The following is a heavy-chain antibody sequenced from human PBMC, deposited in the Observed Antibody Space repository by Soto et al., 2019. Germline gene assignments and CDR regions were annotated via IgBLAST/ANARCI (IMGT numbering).Heavy chain of an antibody. V-gene: IGHV5-51*01. CDR3: ARIGGIVDTGTWIH. D-gene: IGHD1-26*01. Sequence: PXAVLNISFNASGYMFSTYGIGWVGQRPGKGPEWMAIIYPGDSDTRENPSFQGQVTISADKSSNTVHLQWRSLKASDTAIYYCARIGGIVDTGTWIHWGQGTPVTVSS. CDR1: GYMFSTYG. J-gene: IGHJ4*02. CDR2: IYPGDSDT.